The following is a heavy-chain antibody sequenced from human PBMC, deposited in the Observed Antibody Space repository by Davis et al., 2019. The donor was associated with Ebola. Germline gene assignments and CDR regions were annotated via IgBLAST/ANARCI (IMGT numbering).Heavy chain of an antibody. Sequence: ASVKVSCKASGYTFTSYGISWVRQAPGQGLEWMGWISAYNGNTNYAQKLQGRVTMTTDTSTSTAYMELRSLRSDDTAVYYCARGWDSSSQHLCFDYWGQGTLVTVSS. V-gene: IGHV1-18*01. CDR2: ISAYNGNT. D-gene: IGHD6-13*01. CDR3: ARGWDSSSQHLCFDY. J-gene: IGHJ4*02. CDR1: GYTFTSYG.